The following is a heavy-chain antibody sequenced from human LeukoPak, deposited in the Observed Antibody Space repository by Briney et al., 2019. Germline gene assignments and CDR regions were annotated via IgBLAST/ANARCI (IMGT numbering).Heavy chain of an antibody. V-gene: IGHV1-69*05. CDR2: IIPIFGTA. CDR1: GGTFSSYA. D-gene: IGHD2-15*01. J-gene: IGHJ4*02. CDR3: ASTVVAATRGFDY. Sequence: ASVKVSCKASGGTFSSYAISWVRQAPGQGLEWMGRIIPIFGTANYAQKFQGRVTITTDESTSTAYMELSSLRSEDTAVYYCASTVVAATRGFDYWGQGTLVTVSS.